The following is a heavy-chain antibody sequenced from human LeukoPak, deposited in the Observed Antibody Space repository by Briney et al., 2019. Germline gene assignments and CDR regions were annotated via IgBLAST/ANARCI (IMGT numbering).Heavy chain of an antibody. CDR3: ARTRPGRDYVWGSYRAHFDY. D-gene: IGHD3-16*02. CDR2: INHSGST. V-gene: IGHV4-34*01. CDR1: GGSFSGYY. J-gene: IGHJ4*02. Sequence: PETLSLTCAVYGGSFSGYYWSWIRQPPGKGLEWIGEINHSGSTNYNPSLKSRVTISVDTSKNQFSLKLSSVTAADTAVYYSARTRPGRDYVWGSYRAHFDYWGQGTLVTVSS.